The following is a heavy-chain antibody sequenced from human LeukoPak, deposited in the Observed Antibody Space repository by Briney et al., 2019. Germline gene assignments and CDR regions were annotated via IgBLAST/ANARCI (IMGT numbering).Heavy chain of an antibody. J-gene: IGHJ6*02. V-gene: IGHV1-2*02. CDR2: INPNSGGT. Sequence: GASVKVSCKASGYTFTGYYTHWVRQATGQRLEWMGWINPNSGGTNYAQKFQGRVTMTRDTSISTAYMELSRLRSDDTAVYYCARGEYYDILTGSHYGMDVWGQGTTVTVSS. CDR3: ARGEYYDILTGSHYGMDV. CDR1: GYTFTGYY. D-gene: IGHD3-9*01.